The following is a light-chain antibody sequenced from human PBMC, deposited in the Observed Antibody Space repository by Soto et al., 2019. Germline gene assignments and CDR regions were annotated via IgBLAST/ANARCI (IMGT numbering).Light chain of an antibody. CDR1: QSVSSN. J-gene: IGKJ1*01. CDR2: GAS. Sequence: EIVMTQSPATLSVSPGERATLSCRASQSVSSNLAWYQQKPGQAPRLLIYGASTRATGIPARFSGSGTGTDFTLTISRLQSDDFAYYYCQQYNNWGTFGQGTKVEIK. CDR3: QQYNNWGT. V-gene: IGKV3-15*01.